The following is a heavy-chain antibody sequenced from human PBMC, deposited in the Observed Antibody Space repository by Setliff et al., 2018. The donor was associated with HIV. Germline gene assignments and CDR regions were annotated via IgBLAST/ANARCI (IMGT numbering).Heavy chain of an antibody. Sequence: SETLSLTCAVYGDSFSGSYWGWIRQPPGKGLEWIGSMSYSGNTYNNPSLKSRVTISVDTSKNQFSLKLSSVTAADTAVYYCARDDYGDYTVFDIWGQGTMVTVSS. J-gene: IGHJ3*02. CDR2: MSYSGNT. CDR3: ARDDYGDYTVFDI. V-gene: IGHV4-39*07. CDR1: GDSFSGSY. D-gene: IGHD4-17*01.